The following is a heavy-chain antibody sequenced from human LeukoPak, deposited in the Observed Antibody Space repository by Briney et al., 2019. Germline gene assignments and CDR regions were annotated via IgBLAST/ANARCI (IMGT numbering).Heavy chain of an antibody. CDR2: ISDSGGRT. D-gene: IGHD3-22*01. Sequence: PGGSLRLSCAVSGITLSNYGMSWVRQAPGKGLEWVAGISDSGGRTKYADSVKGRFTISRDNPKNTLYLQMNSLRPEDTAVYFCAKRGVVIRVILVGFHKEAYYFDSWGHGVLVTVSS. CDR3: AKRGVVIRVILVGFHKEAYYFDS. J-gene: IGHJ4*01. V-gene: IGHV3-23*01. CDR1: GITLSNYG.